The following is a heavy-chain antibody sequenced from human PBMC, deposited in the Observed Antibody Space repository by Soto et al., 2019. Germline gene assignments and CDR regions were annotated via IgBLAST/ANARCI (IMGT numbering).Heavy chain of an antibody. CDR1: GGSIGSSSYY. V-gene: IGHV4-39*01. CDR3: ARHGYTSGRTYFDY. D-gene: IGHD6-19*01. J-gene: IGHJ4*02. CDR2: IYDRGST. Sequence: SETLSLTCTVSGGSIGSSSYYWGWIRQPPGKGLEWIGSIYDRGSTYSNPSLRSRLTTSLDTSKNQFSLKLTSVTAADTAVYYCARHGYTSGRTYFDYWGQGTLVTVSS.